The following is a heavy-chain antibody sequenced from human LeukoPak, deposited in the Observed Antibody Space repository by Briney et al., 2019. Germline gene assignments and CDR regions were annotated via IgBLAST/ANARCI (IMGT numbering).Heavy chain of an antibody. V-gene: IGHV3-30*18. D-gene: IGHD3-9*01. Sequence: GGSLRLSCAASGFTFSSYGMHWVRQAPGKGLEWVAVISYDGSNKYYADSVKGRFTISRDNSKNTLYLQMNSLRAEDTAVYYCAKARPLRYFDWSRTLTPFDPWGQGTLVTVSS. CDR1: GFTFSSYG. CDR3: AKARPLRYFDWSRTLTPFDP. CDR2: ISYDGSNK. J-gene: IGHJ5*02.